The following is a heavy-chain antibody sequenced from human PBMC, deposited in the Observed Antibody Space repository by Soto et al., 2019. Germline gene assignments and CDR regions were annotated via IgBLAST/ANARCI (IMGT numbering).Heavy chain of an antibody. J-gene: IGHJ6*02. D-gene: IGHD6-13*01. CDR3: ARASSSSTYYYYGMDV. Sequence: QVQLVQSGAEVKKPGASVKVSCKASGYTFTSYDINWVRQATGQGLEWMGWMNPNSGNTGYAQKFQGRVTMTRNTSIRTAYMELSSLRSEDTAVYYCARASSSSTYYYYGMDVWGQGTTVTVSS. CDR1: GYTFTSYD. CDR2: MNPNSGNT. V-gene: IGHV1-8*01.